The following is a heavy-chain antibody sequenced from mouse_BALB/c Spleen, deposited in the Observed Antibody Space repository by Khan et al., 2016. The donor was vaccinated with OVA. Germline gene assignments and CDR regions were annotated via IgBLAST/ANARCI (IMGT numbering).Heavy chain of an antibody. V-gene: IGHV3-2*02. Sequence: EVQLQESGPGLVKPSQSLSPTCTVTGYSITSDYAWNWIRQFPGNNLEWMGYISYSGNTKYTPSLKSRISITRDTSKNQFFLQLNSVTIEDTATYYCARIKGGDFDYWGQGTTLTVSS. J-gene: IGHJ2*01. CDR1: GYSITSDYA. CDR2: ISYSGNT. CDR3: ARIKGGDFDY.